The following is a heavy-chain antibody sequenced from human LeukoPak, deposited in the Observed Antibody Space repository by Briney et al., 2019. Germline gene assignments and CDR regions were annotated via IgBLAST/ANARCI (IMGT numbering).Heavy chain of an antibody. J-gene: IGHJ3*02. CDR2: IYYSGST. CDR3: ARHVLLWFGELPLDAFDI. CDR1: GGSISSSSYY. V-gene: IGHV4-39*01. Sequence: SETLSLTCTVSGGSISSSSYYWGWIRPPPGRGLGWIGSIYYSGSTYYNPSLKSRVTISVDTSKNQFSLKLRSVTAADTAVYYCARHVLLWFGELPLDAFDIWGQGTMVTVSS. D-gene: IGHD3-10*01.